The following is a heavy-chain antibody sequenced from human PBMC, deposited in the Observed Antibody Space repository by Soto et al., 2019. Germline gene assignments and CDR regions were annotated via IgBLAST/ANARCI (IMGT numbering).Heavy chain of an antibody. CDR2: ISGRGGST. Sequence: EVQLLESGGGLVQPGGSLRLSCAASGFTFSSYAMSWVRQAPGKGLEWVSAISGRGGSTYYADSVKGRFTISRDNSKNTLYLQMNSLRAEDTAVYYCAKSIVVVPAAPYYFDYWGQGTLVTVSS. CDR3: AKSIVVVPAAPYYFDY. V-gene: IGHV3-23*01. D-gene: IGHD2-2*01. J-gene: IGHJ4*02. CDR1: GFTFSSYA.